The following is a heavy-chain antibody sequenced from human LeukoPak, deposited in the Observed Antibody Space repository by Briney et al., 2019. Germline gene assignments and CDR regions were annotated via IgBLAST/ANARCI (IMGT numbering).Heavy chain of an antibody. V-gene: IGHV4-30-2*01. Sequence: ASETLSLTCAVSGGFISSGGYSWSWIRQPPGKGLEWIGYIYHSGSTYYNPSLKSRVTISVDRSKNQFSLKLSSVTAADTAVYYCARGMVYDRSGQPYYFDYWGQGTLVTVSS. CDR1: GGFISSGGYS. J-gene: IGHJ4*02. CDR3: ARGMVYDRSGQPYYFDY. CDR2: IYHSGST. D-gene: IGHD3-22*01.